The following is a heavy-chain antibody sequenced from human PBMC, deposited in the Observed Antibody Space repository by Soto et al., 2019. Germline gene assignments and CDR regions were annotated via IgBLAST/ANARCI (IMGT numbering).Heavy chain of an antibody. Sequence: QVQLVQSGAEVKKPGSSVKVSCKASGGTFSSYAISWVRQAPGQGLEWMGGIIPIFGTANYAQKFQGRVTITADESTSTADMELRSLRSEDTAVYYFARMIGIRTSCYAPIDYWGQGTLVTVSS. CDR3: ARMIGIRTSCYAPIDY. V-gene: IGHV1-69*12. CDR2: IIPIFGTA. J-gene: IGHJ4*02. CDR1: GGTFSSYA. D-gene: IGHD2-2*01.